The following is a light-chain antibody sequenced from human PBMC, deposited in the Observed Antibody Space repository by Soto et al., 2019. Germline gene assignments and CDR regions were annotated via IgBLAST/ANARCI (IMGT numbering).Light chain of an antibody. J-gene: IGKJ1*01. CDR3: QQSYSTPWR. CDR2: AAS. CDR1: QTISSY. V-gene: IGKV1-39*01. Sequence: DIQMTQSPSSLSASVGDRVTITCRASQTISSYLNWYQQKPGKAPKLLIYAASSLQSGFPSRFSGSVSGTDFTLTISSLQPEDFATYYCQQSYSTPWRFGQGTKVEIK.